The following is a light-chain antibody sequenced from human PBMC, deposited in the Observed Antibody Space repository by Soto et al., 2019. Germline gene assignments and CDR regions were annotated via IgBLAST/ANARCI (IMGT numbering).Light chain of an antibody. CDR2: GES. Sequence: EILLAQSPGTLSLSPGERATLSCRASQSVSSRYLAWYQQKTGQAPRILIFGESSRATGIPARFSGSGSGTEFTLTISRLEPEDFAVYYCQHYGTSSWTCGQGTKVDIK. CDR3: QHYGTSSWT. J-gene: IGKJ1*01. V-gene: IGKV3-20*01. CDR1: QSVSSRY.